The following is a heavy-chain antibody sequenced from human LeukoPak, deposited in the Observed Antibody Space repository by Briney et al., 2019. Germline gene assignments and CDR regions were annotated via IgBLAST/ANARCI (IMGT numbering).Heavy chain of an antibody. CDR2: INHSGST. CDR3: ARGDYDFWTNHPDWFDP. V-gene: IGHV4-34*01. D-gene: IGHD3-3*01. Sequence: SETLSLTCAVYGGSFSGYYWSWIRQPPGKWLEWLGEINHSGSTNYNPSLKSRVTISVDTSKNQFSLKLSSVTAADTAVYYCARGDYDFWTNHPDWFDPWGQGTLVTVSS. J-gene: IGHJ5*02. CDR1: GGSFSGYY.